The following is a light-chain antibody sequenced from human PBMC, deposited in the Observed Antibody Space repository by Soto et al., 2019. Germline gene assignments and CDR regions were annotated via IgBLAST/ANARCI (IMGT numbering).Light chain of an antibody. Sequence: ETPMAQAPSTLSASIGDRDTITCRASQSISTWLARYQQKPGKAPKLLIYAASTLENGVPTRFSGTGSETEFTLTVSSLQPDDAATYYCQQYNDYSTFGQGTRLEIK. CDR2: AAS. CDR1: QSISTW. V-gene: IGKV1-5*01. J-gene: IGKJ5*01. CDR3: QQYNDYST.